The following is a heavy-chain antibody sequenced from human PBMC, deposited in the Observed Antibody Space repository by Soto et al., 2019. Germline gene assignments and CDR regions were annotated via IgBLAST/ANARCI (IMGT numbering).Heavy chain of an antibody. J-gene: IGHJ4*02. D-gene: IGHD3-16*01. V-gene: IGHV3-9*01. Sequence: GGSLRLSCAASGFTFDDYAMHWVRQAPGKGLEWVSGISWNSGSIGYADSVKGRFTISRDNSKNTLYLQMNSLRAGDSAIYYCATDGSSRLRYXDYWGQGTLVTVS. CDR2: ISWNSGSI. CDR1: GFTFDDYA. CDR3: ATDGSSRLRYXDY.